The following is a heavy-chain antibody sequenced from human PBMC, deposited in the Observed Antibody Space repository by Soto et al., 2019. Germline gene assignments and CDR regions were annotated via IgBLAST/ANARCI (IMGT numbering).Heavy chain of an antibody. CDR2: ISAYNGNT. V-gene: IGHV1-18*01. Sequence: ASVKVSCKASGYTFTSYGISWVRQAPGQGLEWMGWISAYNGNTNYAQKLQGRVSMTTDTSTSKAYMELRSLRSDDTAVYYCARGSCSGGSCYPSDAFDIWGRGTMVTVSS. CDR1: GYTFTSYG. J-gene: IGHJ3*02. CDR3: ARGSCSGGSCYPSDAFDI. D-gene: IGHD2-15*01.